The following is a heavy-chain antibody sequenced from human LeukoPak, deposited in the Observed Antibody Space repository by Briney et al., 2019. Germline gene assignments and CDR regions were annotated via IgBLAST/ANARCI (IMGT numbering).Heavy chain of an antibody. CDR3: TTVGDILTGWIDY. CDR1: GFTFGNAW. Sequence: PGGSLRLSCAASGFTFGNAWMTWVRQAPGKGLEWVGHIKSKTDGGTTDYAAPVKGRFTISRDDSKNTLFLQMNSLKTEDTAVYYCTTVGDILTGWIDYWGQGTLVTVSS. V-gene: IGHV3-15*01. CDR2: IKSKTDGGTT. J-gene: IGHJ4*02. D-gene: IGHD3-9*01.